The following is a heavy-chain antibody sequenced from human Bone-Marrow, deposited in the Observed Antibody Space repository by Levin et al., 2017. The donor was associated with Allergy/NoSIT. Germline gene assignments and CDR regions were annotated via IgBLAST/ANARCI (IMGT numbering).Heavy chain of an antibody. J-gene: IGHJ4*02. D-gene: IGHD6-19*01. Sequence: GESLKISCRTSGYTFTDYYMQWLRQAPGQRLEWVGRIHPSTGGTDSAQKFQGRVTMTRDTSVSTAYMELDRLTSDDTAIYYCARDDGMAGEDYWGQGTLVTVSS. V-gene: IGHV1-2*06. CDR1: GYTFTDYY. CDR2: IHPSTGGT. CDR3: ARDDGMAGEDY.